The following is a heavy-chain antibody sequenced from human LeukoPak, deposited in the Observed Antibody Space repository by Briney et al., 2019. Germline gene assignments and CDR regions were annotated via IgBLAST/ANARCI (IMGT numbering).Heavy chain of an antibody. D-gene: IGHD6-13*01. CDR1: GGSISSYY. CDR2: IYYSGST. V-gene: IGHV4-59*01. J-gene: IGHJ6*02. CDR3: ARVRPLYSSSWFGPFGVDV. Sequence: SETLSLTCTVSGGSISSYYWSWIRQPPGKGLEGIGYIYYSGSTNYNPSLKSRVTISVDTSKNQFSLKLSSVTAADTAVYYCARVRPLYSSSWFGPFGVDVWGQGTTVTVSS.